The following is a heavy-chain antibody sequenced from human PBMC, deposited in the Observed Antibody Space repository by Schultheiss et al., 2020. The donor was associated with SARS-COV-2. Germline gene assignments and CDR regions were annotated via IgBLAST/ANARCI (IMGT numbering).Heavy chain of an antibody. CDR1: GFTFSSHW. CDR3: AGSSGWSSYYYYGMDV. CDR2: INSDGSST. V-gene: IGHV3-74*01. J-gene: IGHJ6*02. Sequence: GESLKISCAASGFTFSSHWIHWVRQASGKGLVWVSRINSDGSSTNYADSVKGRFTISRDNAKNTVYLQMNSLKAEDTAVYYFAGSSGWSSYYYYGMDVWGQGTTVTVSS. D-gene: IGHD6-19*01.